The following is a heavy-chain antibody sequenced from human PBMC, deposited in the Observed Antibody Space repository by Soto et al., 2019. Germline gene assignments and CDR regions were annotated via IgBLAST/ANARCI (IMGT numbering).Heavy chain of an antibody. J-gene: IGHJ4*02. CDR2: IKQDGSHK. Sequence: PGGSLRLSCAASGFTVSSNYMSWVRQAPGKGLEWVANIKQDGSHKYYVPSVKGRFTISRDNAKNSLYLQMNGLRAEDAAVYYCATSTGAPGNYWGQGTLVTVSS. CDR1: GFTVSSNY. D-gene: IGHD1-26*01. V-gene: IGHV3-7*01. CDR3: ATSTGAPGNY.